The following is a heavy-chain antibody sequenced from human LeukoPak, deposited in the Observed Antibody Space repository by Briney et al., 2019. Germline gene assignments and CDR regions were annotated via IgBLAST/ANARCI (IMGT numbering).Heavy chain of an antibody. V-gene: IGHV1-8*01. CDR3: TRGSLSGSSRDY. Sequence: ASVRVSCKASGYTFTGYGINWVRQAIRQGREWMGWMNPSTGDTGYAQKFQGRVTMTRNTSVDTAFMELSGLGSEDTAVYYCTRGSLSGSSRDYWGQGTLVTVSS. D-gene: IGHD1-26*01. J-gene: IGHJ4*02. CDR2: MNPSTGDT. CDR1: GYTFTGYG.